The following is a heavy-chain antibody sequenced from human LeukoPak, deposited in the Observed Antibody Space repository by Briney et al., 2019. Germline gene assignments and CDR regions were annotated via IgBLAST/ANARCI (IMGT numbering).Heavy chain of an antibody. CDR2: ISSSSSYI. CDR3: ARARHCSVGSCRGWFDP. V-gene: IGHV3-21*01. CDR1: GFTFSSYS. D-gene: IGHD2-15*01. J-gene: IGHJ5*02. Sequence: PGGSLRLSCAASGFTFSSYSRNWVRQAPGKGLEWVSSISSSSSYIYYADSVKGRFTISRDNAKNSLYLQMNGPRAEDTAVYYCARARHCSVGSCRGWFDPWGQGTLVTVSS.